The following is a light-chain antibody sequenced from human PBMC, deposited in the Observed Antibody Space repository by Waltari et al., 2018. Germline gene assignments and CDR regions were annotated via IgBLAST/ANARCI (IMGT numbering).Light chain of an antibody. V-gene: IGKV3-20*01. J-gene: IGKJ4*01. Sequence: RGSPSVNSISLTWYQQKIGESHIVLIDGTSSRATAIPDRFSGSGSGTDFTLTISRLGPEDFAVYYCQQYDGEVVTFGGGTKVEI. CDR2: GTS. CDR1: PSVNSIS. CDR3: QQYDGEVVT.